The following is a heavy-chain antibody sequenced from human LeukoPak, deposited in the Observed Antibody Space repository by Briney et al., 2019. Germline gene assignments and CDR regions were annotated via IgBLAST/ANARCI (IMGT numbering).Heavy chain of an antibody. CDR3: ARDREAVAGAGDY. V-gene: IGHV3-21*01. J-gene: IGHJ4*02. Sequence: GGSLRLSCAASGFTFSSYSMNWVRQAPGKGLEWVSSISSSSSYIYYADSVKGRFTISRDNAKNSLYLQMNSLRAEDTAVYYCARDREAVAGAGDYWGQGTLVTVSS. CDR1: GFTFSSYS. D-gene: IGHD6-19*01. CDR2: ISSSSSYI.